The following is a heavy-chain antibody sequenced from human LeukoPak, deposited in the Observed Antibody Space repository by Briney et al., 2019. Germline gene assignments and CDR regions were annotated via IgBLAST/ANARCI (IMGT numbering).Heavy chain of an antibody. D-gene: IGHD4-17*01. V-gene: IGHV3-23*01. Sequence: PGGSLRLSCAASGFTFSSYAMSWVRQAPGQGLEWVSAISGSGGSTYYADSVKGRFTISRDNSKNTLYLQMNSLRAEDTAVYYCAKDQGYGDHYYYGMDVWGQGTTVTVSS. J-gene: IGHJ6*02. CDR2: ISGSGGST. CDR3: AKDQGYGDHYYYGMDV. CDR1: GFTFSSYA.